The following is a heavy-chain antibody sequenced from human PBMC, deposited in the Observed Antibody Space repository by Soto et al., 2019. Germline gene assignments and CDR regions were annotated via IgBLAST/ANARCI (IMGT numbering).Heavy chain of an antibody. J-gene: IGHJ6*02. CDR3: APLSVSLSGPYGRHV. CDR2: MFYSGLT. D-gene: IGHD2-15*01. CDR1: GYSVTSSDYY. V-gene: IGHV4-39*01. Sequence: SETLSLTCSVSGYSVTSSDYYWAWIRQPPGKGLEWIGSMFYSGLTYYNPPLKSRVTLSVDTSKNQFSVRLNSVTAADTAVYYCAPLSVSLSGPYGRHVWGQGTTVTVSS.